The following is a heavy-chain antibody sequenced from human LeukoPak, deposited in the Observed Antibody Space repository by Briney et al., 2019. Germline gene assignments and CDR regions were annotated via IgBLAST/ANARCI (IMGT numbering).Heavy chain of an antibody. J-gene: IGHJ5*02. CDR3: ARGPNKSDGGNSGSAWFDP. Sequence: ASVKVSCKASGYTFTTYDINWVRQATGQGLEWMGWMNPNSGNTGYAQKFQGRVTMTRNTSISTAYMGLSSLRSEDTAVYYCARGPNKSDGGNSGSAWFDPWGQGTLVTVSS. CDR2: MNPNSGNT. CDR1: GYTFTTYD. D-gene: IGHD4-23*01. V-gene: IGHV1-8*01.